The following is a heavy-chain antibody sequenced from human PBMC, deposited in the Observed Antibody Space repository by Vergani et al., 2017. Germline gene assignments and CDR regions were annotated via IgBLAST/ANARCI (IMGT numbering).Heavy chain of an antibody. CDR3: ARGGDDYDSSGYQDAFDI. D-gene: IGHD3-22*01. Sequence: QVQLQESGPGLVKPSETLSLTCTVSGGSVSSHYWSWIRQPPGKGLEWIGYIYYSGSTNYNPSLQSRVTIPVDTSKNQFSLKLSSVTAADTAVYYCARGGDDYDSSGYQDAFDIWGQGTMVTVSS. J-gene: IGHJ3*02. V-gene: IGHV4-59*02. CDR1: GGSVSSHY. CDR2: IYYSGST.